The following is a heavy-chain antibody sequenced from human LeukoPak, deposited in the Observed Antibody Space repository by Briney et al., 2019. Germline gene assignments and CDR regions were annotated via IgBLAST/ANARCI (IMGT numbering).Heavy chain of an antibody. J-gene: IGHJ4*02. D-gene: IGHD6-6*01. CDR1: RYTFTGYY. CDR2: INTNTGNP. Sequence: ASVKVSCKASRYTFTGYYMHWVRQAPGQGLEWMGWINTNTGNPTYAQGFTGRFVFSLDTSVSTAYLQISSLKAEDTAVYYCARYSSWFDYWGQGTLVTVSS. CDR3: ARYSSWFDY. V-gene: IGHV7-4-1*02.